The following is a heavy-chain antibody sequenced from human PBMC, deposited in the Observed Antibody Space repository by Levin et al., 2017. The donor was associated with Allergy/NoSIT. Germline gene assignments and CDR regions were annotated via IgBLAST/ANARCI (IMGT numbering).Heavy chain of an antibody. CDR1: GYSFTSYW. D-gene: IGHD3-16*02. Sequence: GESLKISCKGSGYSFTSYWIGWVRQMPGKGLEWMGIIYPGDSDTRYSPSFQGQVTISADKSISTAYLQWSSLKASDTAMYYCARPAADYDYIWGSYRYPLHDAFDIWGQGTMVTVSS. CDR2: IYPGDSDT. CDR3: ARPAADYDYIWGSYRYPLHDAFDI. J-gene: IGHJ3*02. V-gene: IGHV5-51*01.